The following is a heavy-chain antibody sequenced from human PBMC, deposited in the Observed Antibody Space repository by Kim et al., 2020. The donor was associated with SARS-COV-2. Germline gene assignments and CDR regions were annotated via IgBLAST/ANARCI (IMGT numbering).Heavy chain of an antibody. Sequence: GGSLRLSCAASGFTFSNYAMHWVRQAPGKGLEWVTIISYDGSNKYYADSVKGRFTISRDNSKNTLYLQMNSLRAEDTAMYYCARDRDLDYWGQGTLVTVSS. CDR3: ARDRDLDY. CDR2: ISYDGSNK. V-gene: IGHV3-30*04. CDR1: GFTFSNYA. J-gene: IGHJ4*02.